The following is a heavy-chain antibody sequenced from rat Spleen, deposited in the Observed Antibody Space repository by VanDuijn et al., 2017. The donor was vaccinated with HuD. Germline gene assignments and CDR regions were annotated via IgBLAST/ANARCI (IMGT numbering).Heavy chain of an antibody. J-gene: IGHJ2*01. V-gene: IGHV5-7*01. CDR3: VRPTTQRDY. D-gene: IGHD1-4*01. Sequence: EVQLVESDGGLVQPGRSLKLSCAASGFTFSDYYMAWVRQAPTKGLEWVATISYDGSATYYRDSVKGRFTISRDNAKSTLYLQMDSLRSEDTATYYCVRPTTQRDYWGQGVMVTVSS. CDR1: GFTFSDYY. CDR2: ISYDGSAT.